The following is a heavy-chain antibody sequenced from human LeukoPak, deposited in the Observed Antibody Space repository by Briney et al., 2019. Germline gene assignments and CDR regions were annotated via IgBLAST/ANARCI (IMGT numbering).Heavy chain of an antibody. J-gene: IGHJ4*02. CDR3: ARLNPGHYDSSITWGYFDY. D-gene: IGHD3-22*01. CDR2: INHSGST. V-gene: IGHV4-34*01. Sequence: SPSETLSLTCTVSGGSISNGDHYWSWIRQPPGKGLEWIGEINHSGSTNYNPSLKSRVTISVDTSKNQCSLKLSSVTAADTAVYYCARLNPGHYDSSITWGYFDYWGQGTLVTVSS. CDR1: GGSISNGDHY.